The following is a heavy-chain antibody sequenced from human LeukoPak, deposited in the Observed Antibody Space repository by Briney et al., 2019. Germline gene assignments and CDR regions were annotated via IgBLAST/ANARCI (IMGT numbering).Heavy chain of an antibody. CDR3: ATGYSSTWYYFDY. D-gene: IGHD6-13*01. CDR2: IYHSGST. Sequence: SETLSLTCTVSGDSISSYYWSWIRQPPGKGLEWMGYIYHSGSTNYNPPLKSRVTISADTCKDQFSLKLASVTAADTAVYYCATGYSSTWYYFDYWGQGTLVTVSS. J-gene: IGHJ4*02. V-gene: IGHV4-59*01. CDR1: GDSISSYY.